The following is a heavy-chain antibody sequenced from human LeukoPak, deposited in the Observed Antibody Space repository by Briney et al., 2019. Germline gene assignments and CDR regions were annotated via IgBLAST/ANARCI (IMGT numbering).Heavy chain of an antibody. J-gene: IGHJ3*02. CDR1: GFTLSTVW. CDR2: INSDVSST. CDR3: ARVGWSMVREVITAHRYAFDS. Sequence: PRRSLSPSCAVSGFTLSTVWIDWVRQAPKEVLVWVLRINSDVSSTSYADSVKRRLTISRDNAKNTLYLQMNSLRAEDTAVYYCARVGWSMVREVITAHRYAFDSCGQGTIVTVSS. V-gene: IGHV3-74*01. D-gene: IGHD3-10*01.